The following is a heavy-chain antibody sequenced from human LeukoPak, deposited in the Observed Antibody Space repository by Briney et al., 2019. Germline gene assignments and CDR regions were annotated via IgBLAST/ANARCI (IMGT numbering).Heavy chain of an antibody. CDR1: GYTFTSQY. D-gene: IGHD3-10*01. Sequence: ASVKVSCKASGYTFTSQYAHWVRQAPGRGLEWMGIINPSGGSTRYAQKFQGRVTMTRDTSTSTVYMELKRLRSEDTAVYYCASWFGENDALDIWGQGTMVTVSS. J-gene: IGHJ3*02. CDR3: ASWFGENDALDI. CDR2: INPSGGST. V-gene: IGHV1-46*01.